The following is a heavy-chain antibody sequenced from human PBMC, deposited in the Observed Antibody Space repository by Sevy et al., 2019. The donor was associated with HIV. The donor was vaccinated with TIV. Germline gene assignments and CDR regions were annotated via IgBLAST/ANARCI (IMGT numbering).Heavy chain of an antibody. V-gene: IGHV6-1*01. CDR2: TYYRSKWFN. CDR3: ARDTEYSSGWWDAFDI. J-gene: IGHJ3*02. Sequence: KQSQTLSLTCAISGDSVSSNSAAWNWIRQSPSRGLEWLGRTYYRSKWFNDYAVSVKSRITINPDTSKNQFSLQLNSVTPEDTAVYYCARDTEYSSGWWDAFDIWGQGTMVTVSS. CDR1: GDSVSSNSAA. D-gene: IGHD6-19*01.